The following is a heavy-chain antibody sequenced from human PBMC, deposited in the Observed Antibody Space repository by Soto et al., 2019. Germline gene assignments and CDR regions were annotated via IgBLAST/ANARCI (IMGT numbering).Heavy chain of an antibody. CDR2: IYYSGST. Sequence: SETLSLTCTVSGGSISSYYWSWIRQPPGKGLEWIGYIYYSGSTNYNPSLKSRVTISVDTSENQFSLKLSSVTAADTAVYYCARGILYYGMDVWGQGTTVTVSS. CDR3: ARGILYYGMDV. D-gene: IGHD2-21*01. V-gene: IGHV4-59*01. CDR1: GGSISSYY. J-gene: IGHJ6*02.